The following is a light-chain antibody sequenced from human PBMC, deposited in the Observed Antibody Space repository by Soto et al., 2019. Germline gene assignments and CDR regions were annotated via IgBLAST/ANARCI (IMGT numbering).Light chain of an antibody. CDR3: LHYGGSPLT. Sequence: EIVMTQSPATLSVSPGERATLSCRASQSVSSNLAWYQQKPGQAPRLLIYGASTRATGIPARFSGSGSGTDFTLTIGRLEPGDFAVYYCLHYGGSPLTFGQGTRLEI. V-gene: IGKV3-15*01. J-gene: IGKJ5*01. CDR1: QSVSSN. CDR2: GAS.